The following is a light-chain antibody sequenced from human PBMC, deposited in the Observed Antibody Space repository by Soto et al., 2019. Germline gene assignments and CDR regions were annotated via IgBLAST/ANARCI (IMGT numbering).Light chain of an antibody. CDR1: QSVSTN. CDR2: GAS. J-gene: IGKJ4*01. V-gene: IGKV3-15*01. CDR3: QQYSDWPPLT. Sequence: EIVMTQSPATLSVSPGERATLSFRASQSVSTNLAWYQQKPGQGPRLLIYGASTRATGIPARFSGSGSGTEFTLTISSLQSEDFAVYYCQQYSDWPPLTFGGGTKVDIK.